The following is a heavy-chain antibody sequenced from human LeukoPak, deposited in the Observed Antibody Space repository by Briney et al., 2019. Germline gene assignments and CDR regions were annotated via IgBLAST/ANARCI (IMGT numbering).Heavy chain of an antibody. J-gene: IGHJ5*02. CDR2: FDPEEGET. V-gene: IGHV1-24*01. CDR1: GYTLTELS. D-gene: IGHD3-22*01. CDR3: ATGQNPYYYDSSGYYFGWFDP. Sequence: ASVKVSCKVSGYTLTELSMHWVRQAPGKGLEWMGGFDPEEGETIYAQKFQGRVTMTEHTSTDTAYMELRSLRSEDTAVYYCATGQNPYYYDSSGYYFGWFDPWGQGTLVTVSS.